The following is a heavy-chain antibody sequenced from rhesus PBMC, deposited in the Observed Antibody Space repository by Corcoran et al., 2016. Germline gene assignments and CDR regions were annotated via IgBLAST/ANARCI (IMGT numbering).Heavy chain of an antibody. Sequence: EVQLVQSGTEVKKPGASVKISCKASGYTFTDFYLHWVRQAPGKGLWWMGRVDPEDGEAIHAQKFKDMVPTTADTSTAAAYMEVSSLGSEDTAVYYCATGGGWGQGVLVTVSS. CDR3: ATGGG. CDR2: VDPEDGEA. V-gene: IGHV1-111*02. J-gene: IGHJ4*01. CDR1: GYTFTDFY.